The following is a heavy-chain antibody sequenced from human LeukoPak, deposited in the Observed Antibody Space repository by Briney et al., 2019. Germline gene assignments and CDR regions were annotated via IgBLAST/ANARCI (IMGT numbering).Heavy chain of an antibody. Sequence: GASVKVSCKASGFTLASSPMQWVRQARGQRLEWIGWIVVGSGNTNYAQKFQERVTITRDMSTSTAYMELSSLRSEDTAVYYCASGSGWYSPDYWGQGTLVTVSS. V-gene: IGHV1-58*02. CDR1: GFTLASSP. J-gene: IGHJ4*02. CDR3: ASGSGWYSPDY. CDR2: IVVGSGNT. D-gene: IGHD6-19*01.